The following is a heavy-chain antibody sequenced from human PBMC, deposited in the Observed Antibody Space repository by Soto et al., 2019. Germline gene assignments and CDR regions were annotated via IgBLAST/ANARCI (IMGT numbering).Heavy chain of an antibody. V-gene: IGHV1-69*13. CDR3: ASNPFDSSGYYFDY. J-gene: IGHJ4*02. Sequence: SVKVSCKASGGTFSSYAISWVRQAPGQGLEWMGGVIPIFGTANYAQKFQGRVTITADESTSTAYMELSSLRSEDTAVYYCASNPFDSSGYYFDYWGQGTLVTVSS. CDR2: VIPIFGTA. D-gene: IGHD3-22*01. CDR1: GGTFSSYA.